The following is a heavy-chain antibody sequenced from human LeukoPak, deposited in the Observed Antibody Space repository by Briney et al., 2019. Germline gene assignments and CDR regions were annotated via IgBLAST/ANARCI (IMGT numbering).Heavy chain of an antibody. V-gene: IGHV3-21*01. CDR3: ARDQWLVRGGRSFDY. D-gene: IGHD6-19*01. CDR2: ISSSSSYI. J-gene: IGHJ4*02. Sequence: PGGSLRLSCAASGFTFSSYSMNWVRQAPGRGLEWVSSISSSSSYIYYADSVKGRFTISRDNAKNSLYLQMNSLRAEDTAVYYCARDQWLVRGGRSFDYWGQGTLVTVSS. CDR1: GFTFSSYS.